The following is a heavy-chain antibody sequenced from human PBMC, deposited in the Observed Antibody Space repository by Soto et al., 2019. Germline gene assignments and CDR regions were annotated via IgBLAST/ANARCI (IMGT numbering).Heavy chain of an antibody. J-gene: IGHJ6*02. CDR1: GFPFTSYA. Sequence: PGGSLRLSCAASGFPFTSYAMHWVRQAPGKGLEWVSAISGNGGNTYYADSVKGRFTISRDNSKNTLYLQMNSLRAEDTAVYYCAISYSDYYYYGMDVWGQGTTVTVSS. D-gene: IGHD3-22*01. V-gene: IGHV3-23*01. CDR2: ISGNGGNT. CDR3: AISYSDYYYYGMDV.